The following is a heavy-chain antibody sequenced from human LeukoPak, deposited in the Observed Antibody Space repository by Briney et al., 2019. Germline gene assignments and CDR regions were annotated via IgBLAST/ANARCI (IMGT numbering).Heavy chain of an antibody. CDR3: ARVGLWFGKLKDRYFDY. J-gene: IGHJ4*02. V-gene: IGHV4-38-2*02. D-gene: IGHD3-10*01. Sequence: SETLSLTCTVSNFSINSDYFWGWIRQPPGKGLEWIGCIFHDGTTYYSPSLKSRVTILADTSKNQFSLILTSVTAADTAVYYCARVGLWFGKLKDRYFDYWGQGALVTVSS. CDR1: NFSINSDYF. CDR2: IFHDGTT.